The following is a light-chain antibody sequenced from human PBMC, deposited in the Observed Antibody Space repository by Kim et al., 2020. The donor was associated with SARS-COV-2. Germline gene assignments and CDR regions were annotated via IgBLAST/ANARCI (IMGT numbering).Light chain of an antibody. Sequence: APRKTPRSTCGGNNIGSKSVHWYQQKPGQAPVLVIYYDSDRASGIPERFSGSNSGNTATLTISRVEAGDEADYYWQVWDSSSDNVVFGGGTQLTVL. J-gene: IGLJ2*01. V-gene: IGLV3-21*04. CDR3: QVWDSSSDNVV. CDR1: NIGSKS. CDR2: YDS.